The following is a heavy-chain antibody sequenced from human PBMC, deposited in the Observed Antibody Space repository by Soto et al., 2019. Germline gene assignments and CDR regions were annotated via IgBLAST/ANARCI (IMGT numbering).Heavy chain of an antibody. J-gene: IGHJ3*01. D-gene: IGHD2-2*01. CDR3: ARPQYLPDDVFDV. CDR1: GFTFTNYW. V-gene: IGHV3-74*01. CDR2: INSDGSST. Sequence: LRLSCAASGFTFTNYWMQWVRQAPGKGLVWVSRINSDGSSTSHADSGKGRFTISRDNAKNTLYLQMSSLRAEDTGVYYCARPQYLPDDVFDVWGRGTVVTVSS.